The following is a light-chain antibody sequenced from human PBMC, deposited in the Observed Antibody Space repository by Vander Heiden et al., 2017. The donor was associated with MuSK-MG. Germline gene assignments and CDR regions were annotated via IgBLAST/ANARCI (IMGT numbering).Light chain of an antibody. CDR3: RQTLETPYT. CDR1: QSLVHSDGNIY. V-gene: IGKV2-28*01. Sequence: DIVMTQSPLSLPVTPGEPASISCRSSQSLVHSDGNIYFDWYLQRPGQSPQLLIYWASNRASGVPDRFSGSGSGTDFTLKISRAEAEDVGVYYCRQTLETPYTFGQGTKLEIK. CDR2: WAS. J-gene: IGKJ2*01.